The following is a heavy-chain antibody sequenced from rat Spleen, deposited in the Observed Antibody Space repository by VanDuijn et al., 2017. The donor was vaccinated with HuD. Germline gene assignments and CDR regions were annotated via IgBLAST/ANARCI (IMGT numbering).Heavy chain of an antibody. D-gene: IGHD1-12*03. J-gene: IGHJ1*01. Sequence: EVQLVESDGGLVQPGRSLKLSCAASGFIFSDYYMAWVRQAPTKGLEWVATISFDGSGTYYRDSVKGRFTISRDNAKSTLYLQMDSLRSEDTAIYYCTRQGYLPDWYFDFWGPGTMVTVSS. CDR2: ISFDGSGT. CDR1: GFIFSDYY. CDR3: TRQGYLPDWYFDF. V-gene: IGHV5-29*01.